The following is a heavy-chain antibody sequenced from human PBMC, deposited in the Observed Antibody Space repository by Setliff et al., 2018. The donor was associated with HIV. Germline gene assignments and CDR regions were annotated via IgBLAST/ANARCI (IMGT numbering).Heavy chain of an antibody. CDR3: ARPNYYDSSGSFDY. CDR1: GFTFSNYE. V-gene: IGHV3-48*03. J-gene: IGHJ4*02. Sequence: SGFTFSNYEMNWVRQAPGKGLEWVSYISSSGTTIYYADSLKGRFTISRDNSKNTLYLQMNSLRAEDTAVYYCARPNYYDSSGSFDYWGQGTLVTVSS. CDR2: ISSSGTTI. D-gene: IGHD3-22*01.